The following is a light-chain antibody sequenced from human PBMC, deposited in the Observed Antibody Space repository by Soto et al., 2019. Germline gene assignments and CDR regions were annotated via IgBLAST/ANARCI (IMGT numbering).Light chain of an antibody. CDR3: SSYTSSSTLYV. CDR2: DVS. Sequence: QSALTQPASVSGSPGQSITISCTGTSSDVGGYNYVSWYQQHPGKAPKLMIYDVSNRPSGVSNCFSGSKSGNTASLTISGLQAEDEADYYCSSYTSSSTLYVFGPGTKLTVL. J-gene: IGLJ1*01. V-gene: IGLV2-14*01. CDR1: SSDVGGYNY.